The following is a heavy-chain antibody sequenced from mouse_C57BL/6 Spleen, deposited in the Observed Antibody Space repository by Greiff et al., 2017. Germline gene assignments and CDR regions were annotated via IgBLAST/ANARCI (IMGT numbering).Heavy chain of an antibody. V-gene: IGHV1-42*01. CDR1: GYSFTGYY. CDR3: ASLTTVVPHRYFDV. J-gene: IGHJ1*03. CDR2: INPSTGGT. D-gene: IGHD1-1*01. Sequence: VQLQQSGPELVKPGASVKISCKASGYSFTGYYMNWVKHSPEKSLEWVGEINPSTGGTSYNHMFKAKATLTVDKSSSTAYMQLKILTSEDSAFYYCASLTTVVPHRYFDVWGTGTTVTVSS.